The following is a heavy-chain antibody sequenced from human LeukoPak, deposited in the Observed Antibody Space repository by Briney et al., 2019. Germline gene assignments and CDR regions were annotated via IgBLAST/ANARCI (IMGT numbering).Heavy chain of an antibody. CDR2: INPSGGST. Sequence: ASVKVSCRASGYTFTSYYMHWVRQAPGQGLEWMGIINPSGGSTSYAQKFQGRVTMTRDMSTSTVYMELSSLRSEDTAVYYCARESNSGAAFDYWGQGTLVTVSS. J-gene: IGHJ4*02. CDR1: GYTFTSYY. D-gene: IGHD6-19*01. CDR3: ARESNSGAAFDY. V-gene: IGHV1-46*01.